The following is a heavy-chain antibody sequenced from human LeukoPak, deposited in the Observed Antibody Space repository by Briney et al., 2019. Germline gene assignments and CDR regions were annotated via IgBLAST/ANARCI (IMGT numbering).Heavy chain of an antibody. V-gene: IGHV4-38-2*02. CDR2: IYHSGST. D-gene: IGHD3-22*01. CDR1: GYSIISGYY. CDR3: ARDARRRYYYDSSGTDAFDI. J-gene: IGHJ3*02. Sequence: SEPLSLTCTVAGYSIISGYYWGWLRQPPGKGLEWVGSIYHSGSTYYNPSLKSRVNISVDKSKNEFSLKLSSVTAADTAVYYCARDARRRYYYDSSGTDAFDIWGQGTMVTVSS.